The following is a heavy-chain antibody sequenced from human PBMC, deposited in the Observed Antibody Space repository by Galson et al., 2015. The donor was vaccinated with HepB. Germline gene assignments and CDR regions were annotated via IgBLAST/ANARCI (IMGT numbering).Heavy chain of an antibody. Sequence: SVKVSCKASGYIFTTYGLSWVRQAPGQRLEWMGWISAYNGHTDYAQKFQGGVTMTTDTSTSTVYMDLTSLTSDDTAVYYCARDPHRYNSSPPYYFDFWGQGTLVTVSS. CDR1: GYIFTTYG. CDR3: ARDPHRYNSSPPYYFDF. V-gene: IGHV1-18*04. D-gene: IGHD1-14*01. J-gene: IGHJ4*02. CDR2: ISAYNGHT.